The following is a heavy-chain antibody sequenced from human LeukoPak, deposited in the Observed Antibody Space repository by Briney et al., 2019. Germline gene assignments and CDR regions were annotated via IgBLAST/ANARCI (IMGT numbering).Heavy chain of an antibody. CDR1: GGTFSNYA. V-gene: IGHV1-46*01. CDR3: ARDRPGRDGYTGVDY. CDR2: INPSGGST. J-gene: IGHJ4*02. Sequence: ASVKVSCKASGGTFSNYAISWVRQAPGQGLEWMGIINPSGGSTSYAQKFQGRVTMTRDMSTSTVYMELSSLRSEDTAVYYCARDRPGRDGYTGVDYWGQGTLVTVSS. D-gene: IGHD5-24*01.